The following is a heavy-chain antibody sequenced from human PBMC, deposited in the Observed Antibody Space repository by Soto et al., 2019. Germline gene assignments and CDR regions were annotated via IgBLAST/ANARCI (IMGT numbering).Heavy chain of an antibody. J-gene: IGHJ4*02. CDR2: ISSSSSYI. D-gene: IGHD2-15*01. CDR3: ARDSHQTYSDFDY. Sequence: EVQLVESGGGLVKPGGSLRLSCAASGFTFSSYSMNWVRQAPGKGLEWVSSISSSSSYIYYADSVKGRFTISRDNAKNSLYLQMNSLRAEDTAVYYCARDSHQTYSDFDYWGQGTLVTVSS. V-gene: IGHV3-21*01. CDR1: GFTFSSYS.